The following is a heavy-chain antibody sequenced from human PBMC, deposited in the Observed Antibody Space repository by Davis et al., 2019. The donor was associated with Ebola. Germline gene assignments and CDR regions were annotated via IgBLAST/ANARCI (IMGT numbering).Heavy chain of an antibody. CDR2: VTSSGGGT. V-gene: IGHV3-23*01. CDR3: ARDYVDGYKSGNFDY. Sequence: GESLKISCAASGFTFSNYAMTWARQAPGKGLEWVSAVTSSGGGTYYADSVKGRFTISRDNSRNTMYLQMNSLRDEDTAVYYCARDYVDGYKSGNFDYWGQGTLVTVSS. J-gene: IGHJ4*02. D-gene: IGHD5-24*01. CDR1: GFTFSNYA.